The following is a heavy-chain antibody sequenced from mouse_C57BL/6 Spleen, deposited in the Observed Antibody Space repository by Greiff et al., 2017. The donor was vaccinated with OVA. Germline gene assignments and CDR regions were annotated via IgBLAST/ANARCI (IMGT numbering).Heavy chain of an antibody. CDR1: GYTFTSYW. CDR3: ARGGGSSSDD. CDR2: IDPSDSYT. V-gene: IGHV1-69*01. Sequence: QVQLQQPGAELVMPGASVKLSCKASGYTFTSYWMHWVKQRPGQGLEWIGEIDPSDSYTNYNQKFKGKSTLTVDKSSSTAYMQLSSLTSEDSAVYYCARGGGSSSDDWGQGTTLTVAS. J-gene: IGHJ2*01. D-gene: IGHD1-1*01.